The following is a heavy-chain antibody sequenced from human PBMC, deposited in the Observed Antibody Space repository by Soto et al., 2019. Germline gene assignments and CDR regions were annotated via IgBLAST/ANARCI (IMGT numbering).Heavy chain of an antibody. J-gene: IGHJ3*02. CDR2: ISTYNGNT. CDR1: GYTFTTYG. Sequence: GASVKVSCNASGYTFTTYGISWVRQAPGQGLEWMGLISTYNGNTNYAQKFQSRVTMTTDTPTSTAYMELRSLRSDDTAVYYCARGGSSRWYGAFDXWGQGTMVTVS. D-gene: IGHD6-13*01. V-gene: IGHV1-18*04. CDR3: ARGGSSRWYGAFDX.